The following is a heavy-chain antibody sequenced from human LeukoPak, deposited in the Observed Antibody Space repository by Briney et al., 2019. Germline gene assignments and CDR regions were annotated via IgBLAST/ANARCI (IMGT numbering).Heavy chain of an antibody. V-gene: IGHV4-34*01. J-gene: IGHJ6*03. CDR1: GGSFSGYY. CDR3: ARGGGYKDYYYYYYMDV. CDR2: INHSGST. D-gene: IGHD5-24*01. Sequence: SETLSLTCAVYGGSFSGYYWSWIRQPPGKGLEWIGEINHSGSTNYNPSLKSRVTISVDTSKNQFSLKLSSVTAADTAVYYCARGGGYKDYYYYYYMDVWGKGTTVTVSS.